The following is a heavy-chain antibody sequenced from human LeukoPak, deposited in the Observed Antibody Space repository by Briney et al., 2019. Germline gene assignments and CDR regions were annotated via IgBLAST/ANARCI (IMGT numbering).Heavy chain of an antibody. Sequence: SETLSLTCTVSGGSISSFYWSWIRQPPGKGLEWIGYIYYTGSTNYNSSLKSRVTISVDTSKNQFSLKLSSVTAADTAVYYCARDYYYGSGRNFTYYYYYYMDVWGKGTTVTISS. CDR1: GGSISSFY. D-gene: IGHD3-10*01. CDR3: ARDYYYGSGRNFTYYYYYYMDV. J-gene: IGHJ6*03. CDR2: IYYTGST. V-gene: IGHV4-59*12.